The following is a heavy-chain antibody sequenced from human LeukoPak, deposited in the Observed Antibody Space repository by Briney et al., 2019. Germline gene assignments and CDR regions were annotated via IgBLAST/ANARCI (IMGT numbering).Heavy chain of an antibody. Sequence: SETLSLTCAVYGGSFSGYYWSWIRQPPGKGLEWIGEINHSGSTNYNPSLKSRVTISVDTSKNQFSLKLSSVTAADTAVYYCARNPLSYYYYMDVWGKGTTVTVSS. V-gene: IGHV4-34*01. J-gene: IGHJ6*03. CDR3: ARNPLSYYYYMDV. CDR1: GGSFSGYY. CDR2: INHSGST.